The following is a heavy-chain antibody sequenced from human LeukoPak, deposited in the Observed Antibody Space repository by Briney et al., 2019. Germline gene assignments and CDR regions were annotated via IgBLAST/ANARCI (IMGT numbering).Heavy chain of an antibody. CDR1: GFIFNRYA. CDR2: ISGSSSYI. J-gene: IGHJ6*03. V-gene: IGHV3-21*06. CDR3: ARVVTVAWSERRPGYYYMDV. Sequence: GGSLRLSCAASGFIFNRYAMSWVRQAPGKGLEWVSSISGSSSYIYYADSVKGRFTISRDNAKNSMYLQMNSLRAEDTAVYYCARVVTVAWSERRPGYYYMDVWGKGTTVTVSS. D-gene: IGHD1-1*01.